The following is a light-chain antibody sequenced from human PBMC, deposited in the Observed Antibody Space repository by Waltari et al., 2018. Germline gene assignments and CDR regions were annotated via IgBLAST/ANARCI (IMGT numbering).Light chain of an antibody. Sequence: QSVLTQPPSESGTPGQRVTISCSGSSSSIGSNPVNWYQQLPGTAPNPIVYRNNRRPAGVPARFAGSRSGTSASLAISGLQSEDEADYYCAAWDDSLNGVVFGGGTKLTVL. V-gene: IGLV1-44*01. J-gene: IGLJ2*01. CDR1: SSSIGSNP. CDR2: RNN. CDR3: AAWDDSLNGVV.